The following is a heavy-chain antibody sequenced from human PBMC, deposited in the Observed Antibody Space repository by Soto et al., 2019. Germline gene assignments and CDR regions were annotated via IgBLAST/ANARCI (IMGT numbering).Heavy chain of an antibody. J-gene: IGHJ6*02. V-gene: IGHV3-48*02. Sequence: PGGSLRLSGEGSGWTFSRYSMNWVRQAPGKGLEWVSYISSSSSTIYYADSVKGRFTISRDNAKNSLYLQMNSLRDEDTAVYYCARPEYSSSSYGMDVWGQGTTVTVSS. CDR3: ARPEYSSSSYGMDV. CDR1: GWTFSRYS. CDR2: ISSSSSTI. D-gene: IGHD6-6*01.